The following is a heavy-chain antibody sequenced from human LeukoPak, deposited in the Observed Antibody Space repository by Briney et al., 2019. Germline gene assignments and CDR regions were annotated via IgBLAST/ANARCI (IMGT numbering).Heavy chain of an antibody. Sequence: PPGGSLRLSCAASGFSLSGSAIHWVRQASGKGLEWVGRIRSKVNSYATAYAASVKGRFTISRDDSKNTAYLQMNSLKTEDTAVYYCTGYDFGDYASAYWGQRTLSPSPQ. CDR2: IRSKVNSYAT. V-gene: IGHV3-73*01. CDR3: TGYDFGDYASAY. D-gene: IGHD4-17*01. J-gene: IGHJ4*02. CDR1: GFSLSGSA.